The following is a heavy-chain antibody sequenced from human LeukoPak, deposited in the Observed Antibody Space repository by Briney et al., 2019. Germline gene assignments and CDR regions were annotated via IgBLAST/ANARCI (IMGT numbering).Heavy chain of an antibody. D-gene: IGHD3-22*01. J-gene: IGHJ3*02. V-gene: IGHV4-38-2*02. CDR1: GYSISTGYY. Sequence: PSETLSLTCTVSGYSISTGYYWDWIRQPPGKGLEWIGSIYHSGSTYYNPSLKSPVTISVGTSKNQFSLKLNSVTAADTAVYYCARVGNYYDKSGAFDIWGQGTKVTVSS. CDR2: IYHSGST. CDR3: ARVGNYYDKSGAFDI.